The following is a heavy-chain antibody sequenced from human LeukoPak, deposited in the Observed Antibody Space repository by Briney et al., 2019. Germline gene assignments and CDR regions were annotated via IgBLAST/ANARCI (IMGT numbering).Heavy chain of an antibody. D-gene: IGHD1-26*01. CDR3: ASGYSIGYGRPLYYFDY. CDR2: INTDGSVI. Sequence: GGSLRLSCAASGFRFSDYLMHWVRQAPGERPMWVSRINTDGSVIDYADFVKGRFTMSRDNAQNTLSLQMTSLRVEDTAVYYCASGYSIGYGRPLYYFDYWGQGTLVTVSS. V-gene: IGHV3-74*01. CDR1: GFRFSDYL. J-gene: IGHJ4*02.